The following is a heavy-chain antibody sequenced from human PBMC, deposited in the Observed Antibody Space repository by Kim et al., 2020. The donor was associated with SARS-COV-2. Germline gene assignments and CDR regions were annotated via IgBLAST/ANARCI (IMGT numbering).Heavy chain of an antibody. CDR1: GCSISTHF. V-gene: IGHV4-59*11. J-gene: IGHJ6*03. D-gene: IGHD3-10*01. Sequence: SETLSLTCTVSGCSISTHFWTWIRQPPGKGLEWIGYIYYSGSTNYNPSLKSRVTMSVDTSKNQFSLKLSSVTAADAAIYYCARAKNSGIFHFYHMDVWGKGTTVTVSS. CDR2: IYYSGST. CDR3: ARAKNSGIFHFYHMDV.